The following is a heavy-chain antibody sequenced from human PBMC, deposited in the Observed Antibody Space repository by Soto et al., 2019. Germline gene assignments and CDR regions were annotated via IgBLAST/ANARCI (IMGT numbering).Heavy chain of an antibody. V-gene: IGHV3-30*03. D-gene: IGHD1-1*01. CDR1: GFTFSNYG. CDR3: AAGGLEGYDF. CDR2: ISYDGNNK. Sequence: VQLVESGGGLVQPGGSLRLSCAASGFTFSNYGMHWVRQAPGKGLEWVAVISYDGNNKYYPDSVKGRVTISRDNSKNTLYLQMNSLTTEDTAVYYCAAGGLEGYDFWGQGILVTVSS. J-gene: IGHJ4*01.